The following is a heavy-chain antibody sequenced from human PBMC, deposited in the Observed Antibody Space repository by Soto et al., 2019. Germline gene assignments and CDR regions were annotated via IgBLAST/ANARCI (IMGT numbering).Heavy chain of an antibody. Sequence: SETLSLTCTVSGGSVSSGSYYWSWIRQPPGKGLEWIGYIYYSGSTNYNPSLKSRVTISVDTSKNQFSLKLSFVTAADTAVYYCARAAAGSFDYWGQGTLVTVSS. V-gene: IGHV4-61*01. D-gene: IGHD6-13*01. CDR3: ARAAAGSFDY. J-gene: IGHJ4*02. CDR2: IYYSGST. CDR1: GGSVSSGSYY.